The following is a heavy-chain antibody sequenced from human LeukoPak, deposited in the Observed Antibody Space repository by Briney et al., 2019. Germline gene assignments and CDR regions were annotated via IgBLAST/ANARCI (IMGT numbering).Heavy chain of an antibody. D-gene: IGHD6-13*01. CDR2: ISDSGDET. Sequence: GGSLRLSCAASGFTFSSYAMNWVRQNPGKGLEWVSSISDSGDETYYADSVRGRFTISRDNSKNTLYLQMKSLGGDDTALYYCAKCWRVVSGNWYLSFDSWGQGTLVTVSS. CDR3: AKCWRVVSGNWYLSFDS. V-gene: IGHV3-23*01. CDR1: GFTFSSYA. J-gene: IGHJ4*02.